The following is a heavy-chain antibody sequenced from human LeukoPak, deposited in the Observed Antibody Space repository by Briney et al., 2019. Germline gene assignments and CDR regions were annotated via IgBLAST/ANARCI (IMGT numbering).Heavy chain of an antibody. Sequence: PGRSLRLSCAASGFTFSSYGMHWVRQAPGKGLEWVAVISYDGSNKYYADSVKGRFTISRDNSKNTLYLQMNSLRAEDTAVYYCARDPSFGSSEPYFDYWGQGTLVTVSS. CDR2: ISYDGSNK. CDR1: GFTFSSYG. D-gene: IGHD6-6*01. V-gene: IGHV3-30*03. CDR3: ARDPSFGSSEPYFDY. J-gene: IGHJ4*02.